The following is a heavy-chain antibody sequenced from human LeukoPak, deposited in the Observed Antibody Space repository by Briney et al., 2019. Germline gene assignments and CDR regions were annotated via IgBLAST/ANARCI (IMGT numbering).Heavy chain of an antibody. J-gene: IGHJ4*02. CDR3: ARAVGYCSSTSCYVRKSAYYFDY. CDR2: IYYSGST. V-gene: IGHV4-30-4*01. Sequence: SQTLSLTCTVSGVSISSGDYYWSWIRQPPGKGLEWIGYIYYSGSTYYNPSLKSRVTISVDTSKNQFSLKLSSVTAADTAVYYCARAVGYCSSTSCYVRKSAYYFDYWGQGTLVTVSS. CDR1: GVSISSGDYY. D-gene: IGHD2-2*03.